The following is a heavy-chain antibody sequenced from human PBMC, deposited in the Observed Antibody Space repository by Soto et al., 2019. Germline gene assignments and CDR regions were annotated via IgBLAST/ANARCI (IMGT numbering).Heavy chain of an antibody. CDR2: IYYSGST. Sequence: SETLSLTCTVSGGSISSGGYYWSWIRQHPGKGLEWIGYIYYSGSTYYNPSLKSRVTISVDTSKNQFSLKLSSVTAADTAVYYCARTLLWFGELPLSWFDPWGQGTLVTVSS. D-gene: IGHD3-10*01. CDR1: GGSISSGGYY. J-gene: IGHJ5*02. V-gene: IGHV4-31*03. CDR3: ARTLLWFGELPLSWFDP.